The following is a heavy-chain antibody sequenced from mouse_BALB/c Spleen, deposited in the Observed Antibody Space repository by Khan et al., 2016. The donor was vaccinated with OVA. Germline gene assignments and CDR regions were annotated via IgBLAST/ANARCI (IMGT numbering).Heavy chain of an antibody. V-gene: IGHV3-2*02. CDR2: ISYSGNT. CDR1: GYSITSEFA. Sequence: VQLQESGPGLVKPSQSLSLTCTVTGYSITSEFAWNWIRQFPGNKLEWMGYISYSGNTRYNTSLKSLISITRDTSRNQFFLQLNSVTTEDTATYYCARKDYYDYDPFPYWGQGTLVTVSA. D-gene: IGHD2-4*01. CDR3: ARKDYYDYDPFPY. J-gene: IGHJ3*01.